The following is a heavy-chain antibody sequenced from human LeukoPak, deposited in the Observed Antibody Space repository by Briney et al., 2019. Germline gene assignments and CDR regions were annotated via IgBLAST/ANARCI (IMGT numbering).Heavy chain of an antibody. CDR2: ISSSSSYI. CDR3: ASIPYDYVWGSYRYPNDAFDI. D-gene: IGHD3-16*02. Sequence: GGSLRLSCAASGFTFSSYSMNWVRQAPGKGLEWVSSISSSSSYIYYADSVKGRFTISRDNAKNSLYLQMNSLRAEDTAVYYCASIPYDYVWGSYRYPNDAFDIWGQGTMVPVSS. V-gene: IGHV3-21*01. CDR1: GFTFSSYS. J-gene: IGHJ3*02.